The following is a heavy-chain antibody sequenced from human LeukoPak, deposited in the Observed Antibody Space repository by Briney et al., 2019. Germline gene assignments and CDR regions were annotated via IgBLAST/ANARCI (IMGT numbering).Heavy chain of an antibody. CDR3: ARSPTKRVPEDY. V-gene: IGHV4-4*07. D-gene: IGHD2-2*01. CDR1: GGSISSYY. CDR2: IYTSGTI. J-gene: IGHJ4*02. Sequence: SETLSLTCTVSGGSISSYYWSWIRQPAGTALEWIGRIYTSGTITYNPSLKSRVTMSVDTSKNQFSLKLSSVTAADTAVYYCARSPTKRVPEDYWGQGTLVTVSS.